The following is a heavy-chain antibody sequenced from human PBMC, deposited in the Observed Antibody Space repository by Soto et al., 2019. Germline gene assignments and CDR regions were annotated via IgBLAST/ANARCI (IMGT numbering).Heavy chain of an antibody. CDR3: AKDAISMVRGVNNWFDP. V-gene: IGHV3-23*01. D-gene: IGHD3-10*01. J-gene: IGHJ5*02. Sequence: EVQLLESGGGLVQPGGSLTLSCAASGFTFSSYAMTWVRQAPGKGLEWVSGISGGGGVSTYYADSVKGRFTISRDNSMNTLYLQMIRLRADDTAVYYCAKDAISMVRGVNNWFDPWGQGTLVTVSS. CDR2: ISGGGGVST. CDR1: GFTFSSYA.